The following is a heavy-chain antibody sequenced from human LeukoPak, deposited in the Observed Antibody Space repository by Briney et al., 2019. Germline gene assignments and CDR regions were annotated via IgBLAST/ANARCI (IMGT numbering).Heavy chain of an antibody. J-gene: IGHJ4*03. CDR2: INHRGDT. CDR3: ARGPTISETGYFDF. CDR1: GESFSAYY. D-gene: IGHD1-1*01. V-gene: IGHV4-34*01. Sequence: SETLSLTCAVYGESFSAYYWSWIRQTPGKGLEWIAEINHRGDTNYNPSVKSRVTISIDASKNQFSLKVRSLTAADTAVYYCARGPTISETGYFDFWGEGTLVTVSS.